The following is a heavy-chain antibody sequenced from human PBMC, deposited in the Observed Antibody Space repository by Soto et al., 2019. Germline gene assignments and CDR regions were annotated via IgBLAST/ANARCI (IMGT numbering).Heavy chain of an antibody. J-gene: IGHJ4*02. CDR2: IIPVFGTV. D-gene: IGHD3-16*01. CDR1: GGTFGNSA. Sequence: QVKLVQSGAEVKKPGSSVKVSCKASGGTFGNSAISWVRQDPGQGLEWMGGIIPVFGTVNYAQKFEGRVTITADESKSTVFMEMSRLTSEDTAVYYCAKVMAAAGYDSWGQGTLVTVSS. V-gene: IGHV1-69*01. CDR3: AKVMAAAGYDS.